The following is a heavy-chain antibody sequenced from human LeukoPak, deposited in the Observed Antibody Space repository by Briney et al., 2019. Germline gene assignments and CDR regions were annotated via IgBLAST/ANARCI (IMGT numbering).Heavy chain of an antibody. CDR1: GFTFSNYG. D-gene: IGHD3-22*01. J-gene: IGHJ4*02. CDR2: IRSDGINK. Sequence: GGSLRLSCAASGFTFSNYGMHWVRQAPGKGLEWVAFIRSDGINKFYADSVKGRFTISRDNSKNTLSLHMNSLRAEDTAVYYCATNRGDYYDKSGSSTRFDYWGQGTLVTVSS. V-gene: IGHV3-30*02. CDR3: ATNRGDYYDKSGSSTRFDY.